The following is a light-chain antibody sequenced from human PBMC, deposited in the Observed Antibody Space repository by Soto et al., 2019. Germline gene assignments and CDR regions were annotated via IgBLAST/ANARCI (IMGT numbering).Light chain of an antibody. J-gene: IGKJ2*01. CDR3: QQYENLPYT. Sequence: DIQMTQSASSLSAAVGDRVTITCQTSQVITEYLNWYQQKPGKAPKLVIYDISTLEIGVPSRFSGGGSGTKFTFTIIGLQPEDIATYYCQQYENLPYTFGQGTKLEI. CDR1: QVITEY. V-gene: IGKV1-33*01. CDR2: DIS.